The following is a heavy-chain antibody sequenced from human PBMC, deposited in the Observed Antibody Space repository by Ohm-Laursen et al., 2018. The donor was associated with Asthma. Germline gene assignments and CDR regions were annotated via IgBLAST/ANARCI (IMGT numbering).Heavy chain of an antibody. J-gene: IGHJ1*01. CDR2: ISTASTFI. CDR3: ARIGPEWELPGRGYSVHH. D-gene: IGHD1-26*01. Sequence: SLRLSCTASGYTFSRYSIHWVRQAPGKGLEWVASISTASTFIYYADSARGRFTTSRDNANDLVYLQMNDLRAEDTALYYCARIGPEWELPGRGYSVHHWGQGTLVTVSS. V-gene: IGHV3-21*01. CDR1: GYTFSRYS.